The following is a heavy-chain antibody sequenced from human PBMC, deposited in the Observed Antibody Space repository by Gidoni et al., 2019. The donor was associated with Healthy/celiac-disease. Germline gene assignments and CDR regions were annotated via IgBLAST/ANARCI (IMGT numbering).Heavy chain of an antibody. Sequence: QVQLVQSGAEVKKPGASAKVSCKASGYTFTSYGISWVRQAPGQGLAWMGWISAYNGNPNYAQKLQGRVTMTTDTSTSTAYMELRGLRSDDTAVYYCATAAGTRGLGEDDYWGQGTLVTVSS. J-gene: IGHJ4*02. CDR3: ATAAGTRGLGEDDY. V-gene: IGHV1-18*01. CDR1: GYTFTSYG. CDR2: ISAYNGNP. D-gene: IGHD6-13*01.